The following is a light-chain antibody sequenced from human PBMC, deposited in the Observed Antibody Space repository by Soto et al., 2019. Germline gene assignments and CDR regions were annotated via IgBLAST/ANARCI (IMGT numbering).Light chain of an antibody. J-gene: IGKJ1*01. V-gene: IGKV3-15*01. CDR3: QQYNNWPRT. Sequence: EMVVTQSPATLSVSPGERATLSCRASQDVSSNLAWYQQKPGQAPSLLIYGASTRATGTPARFIGSGSGTEFTLTISSLQSEDFAVYYCQQYNNWPRTFGQGTKVDI. CDR1: QDVSSN. CDR2: GAS.